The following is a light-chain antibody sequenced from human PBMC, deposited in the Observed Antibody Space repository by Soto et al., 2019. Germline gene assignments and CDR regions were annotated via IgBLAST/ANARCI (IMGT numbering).Light chain of an antibody. Sequence: QSVLTQPPSVSEAPGQRVTISCTVSSSNIGAGYEAHWYQQVPGPAPKLLIYENNNRPSGVPDRFSGSKSGTSASLAITGLQAEDEAEYYCQSYDSSLSGYVFGTGTKVTVL. J-gene: IGLJ1*01. CDR3: QSYDSSLSGYV. V-gene: IGLV1-40*01. CDR2: ENN. CDR1: SSNIGAGYE.